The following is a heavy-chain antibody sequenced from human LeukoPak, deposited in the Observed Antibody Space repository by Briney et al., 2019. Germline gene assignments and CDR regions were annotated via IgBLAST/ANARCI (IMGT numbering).Heavy chain of an antibody. CDR3: ARAGSYYYYSSGYYYPTAFDI. CDR2: ISPNSGGT. Sequence: ASVKASRNASGYTFTGYYMHWVRQAPGQGLEWMGWISPNSGGTNYAQKFQGRVTMTRDTSISTAYMELSSLRSEDTAVYYSARAGSYYYYSSGYYYPTAFDIWGQGTMVTVSS. D-gene: IGHD3-22*01. CDR1: GYTFTGYY. J-gene: IGHJ3*02. V-gene: IGHV1-2*02.